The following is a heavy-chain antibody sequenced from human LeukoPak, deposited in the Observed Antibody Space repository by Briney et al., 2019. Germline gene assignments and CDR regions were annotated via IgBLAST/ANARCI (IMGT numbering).Heavy chain of an antibody. J-gene: IGHJ4*02. V-gene: IGHV1-3*01. CDR3: ARLGRGSGWCYHY. CDR1: GYTFTSYA. CDR2: INAGNGNT. D-gene: IGHD6-19*01. Sequence: ASVKVSCKASGYTFTSYAMHWVRQAPGQRLEWMGWINAGNGNTKYSQKFQGRVTITRDTSASTAYMELSSLRSEDTAVYYCARLGRGSGWCYHYWGQGTLVTVSS.